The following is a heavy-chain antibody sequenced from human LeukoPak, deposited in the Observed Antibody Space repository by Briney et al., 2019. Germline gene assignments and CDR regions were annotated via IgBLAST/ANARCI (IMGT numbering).Heavy chain of an antibody. J-gene: IGHJ4*02. V-gene: IGHV3-23*01. D-gene: IGHD3-10*01. CDR1: GFTFSSYA. CDR2: ISGSGGST. CDR3: ANSWGVIDY. Sequence: RGSLRLSCAASGFTFSSYAMSWVRQAPGKGLEWVSAISGSGGSTYYADSVKGRFTISRDNSKNTLYLQMNSLRAGDTAVYYCANSWGVIDYWGQGTLVTVSS.